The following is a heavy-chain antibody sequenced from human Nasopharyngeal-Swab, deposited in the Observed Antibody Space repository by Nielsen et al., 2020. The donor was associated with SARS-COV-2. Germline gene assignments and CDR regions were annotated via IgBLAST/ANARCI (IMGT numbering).Heavy chain of an antibody. J-gene: IGHJ4*02. Sequence: GESLKISCAASRFTFSSYGMHWVRQAPGKGLEWVAVISYDGSNKYYADPVKGRFTISRDNSKNTLYLQMNSLRAEDTAVYYCAKQIVVPAAPYFDYWGQGTLVTVSS. CDR3: AKQIVVPAAPYFDY. CDR2: ISYDGSNK. CDR1: RFTFSSYG. D-gene: IGHD2-2*01. V-gene: IGHV3-30*18.